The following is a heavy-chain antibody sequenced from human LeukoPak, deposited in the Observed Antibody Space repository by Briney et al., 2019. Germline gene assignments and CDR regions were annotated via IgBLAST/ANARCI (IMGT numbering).Heavy chain of an antibody. CDR3: VSGGDSGY. CDR1: RFTFSTNW. V-gene: IGHV3-7*03. J-gene: IGHJ4*02. CDR2: ITPAGSEK. D-gene: IGHD2-21*02. Sequence: GRSLRLSCAASRFTFSTNWTGWVRQAPGKGLEWVASITPAGSEKYYANSMKGRFTISRDNAKNSLFLQMNSLRADDTGVYFCVSGGDSGYWGQGTLVTVSS.